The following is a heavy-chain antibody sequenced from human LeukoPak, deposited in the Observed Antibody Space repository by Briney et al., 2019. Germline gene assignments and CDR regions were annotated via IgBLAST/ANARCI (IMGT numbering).Heavy chain of an antibody. D-gene: IGHD1-26*01. J-gene: IGHJ4*02. V-gene: IGHV3-53*01. CDR1: GFTVSSNY. Sequence: GGSLRLSCAASGFTVSSNYMSWVRQAPGKGLEWVSVIYSGGSTYYADSVKGRFTISRDSSKNTLYLQMNSLRAEDTAVYYCARAVGASFFDYWGQGTLVTVSS. CDR2: IYSGGST. CDR3: ARAVGASFFDY.